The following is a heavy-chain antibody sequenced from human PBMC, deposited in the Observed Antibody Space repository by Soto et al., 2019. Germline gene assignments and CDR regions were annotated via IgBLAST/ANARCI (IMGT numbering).Heavy chain of an antibody. V-gene: IGHV3-33*01. CDR1: GFTFSSYG. Sequence: QVQLVESGGGVVQPGRSLRLSCAASGFTFSSYGMHWVRQAPGKGLEWVAVIWYDGSNKYYADSVKGRFTISRDNSKNTLYLQMNSLRAEDTAVYYCARDHEVTTVTMLPYYYYGMDVWGQGTTVTVSS. D-gene: IGHD4-17*01. CDR3: ARDHEVTTVTMLPYYYYGMDV. CDR2: IWYDGSNK. J-gene: IGHJ6*02.